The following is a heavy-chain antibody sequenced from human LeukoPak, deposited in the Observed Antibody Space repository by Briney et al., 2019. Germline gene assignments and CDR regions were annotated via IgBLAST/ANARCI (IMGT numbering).Heavy chain of an antibody. CDR1: GGSISSYY. D-gene: IGHD3-3*01. J-gene: IGHJ6*02. Sequence: SETLSLTCTVSGGSISSYYWSWIRQPPGKGLEWIGYIYYSGGTNYNPSLKSRVTISVDTSKNQFSLKLSSVTAADTAVYYCAGSDFWSGYYSGGYYYYGMDVWGQGTTVTVSS. CDR2: IYYSGGT. V-gene: IGHV4-59*01. CDR3: AGSDFWSGYYSGGYYYYGMDV.